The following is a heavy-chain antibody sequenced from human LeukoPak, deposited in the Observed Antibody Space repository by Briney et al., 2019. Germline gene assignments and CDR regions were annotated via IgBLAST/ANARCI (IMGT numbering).Heavy chain of an antibody. D-gene: IGHD6-19*01. CDR2: IGIRGDT. J-gene: IGHJ4*02. V-gene: IGHV3-13*01. Sequence: GGSLRLSCAASGFTVIDYDMHWVRQVIGKGLEWVSAIGIRGDTHYSGSVKGRFTISRENAESSLYLQMNSLRAEDTAVYYCARGGIQVSGIDEFDYWGQGTLVTVSS. CDR3: ARGGIQVSGIDEFDY. CDR1: GFTVIDYD.